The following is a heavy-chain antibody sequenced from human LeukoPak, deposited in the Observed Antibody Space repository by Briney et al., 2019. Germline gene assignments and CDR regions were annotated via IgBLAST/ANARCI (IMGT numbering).Heavy chain of an antibody. Sequence: PSETLSLTCAVYGGSFSGYYWSWIRQPPGKGLEWIGEINHSGSTNYNPSLKSRVTISVDTSKNQFSLKPSSVTAADTAVYYCARNDYGDCFDYWGQGTLVTVSS. CDR3: ARNDYGDCFDY. CDR1: GGSFSGYY. J-gene: IGHJ4*02. D-gene: IGHD4-17*01. CDR2: INHSGST. V-gene: IGHV4-34*01.